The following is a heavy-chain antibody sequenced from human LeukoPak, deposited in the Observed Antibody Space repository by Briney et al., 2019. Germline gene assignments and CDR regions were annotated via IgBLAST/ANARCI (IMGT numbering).Heavy chain of an antibody. CDR2: ISGYNGNT. D-gene: IGHD2-15*01. J-gene: IGHJ4*02. V-gene: IGHV1-18*01. CDR1: GYTFTSYG. Sequence: GASVKVSCKASGYTFTSYGISWVRQAPGQGLEWMGWISGYNGNTNYAQKVQGRVSMTRDTSISTAYMELSRLRSDDTALYYCAREYCSGGRCHQAFDYWGQGTLVTVSS. CDR3: AREYCSGGRCHQAFDY.